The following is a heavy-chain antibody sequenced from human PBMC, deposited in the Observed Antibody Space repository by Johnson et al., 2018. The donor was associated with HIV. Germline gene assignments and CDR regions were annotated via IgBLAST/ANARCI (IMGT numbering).Heavy chain of an antibody. V-gene: IGHV3-30*03. Sequence: QVQLVESGGGLIQPGRSLRLSCAASGFTFSSYGMHWVRQAPGKGLEWVAVISYDGTNKYYADSVKGRFTISRDNSKNTLYLQMNSLRPEDTAVYYCARGAVSGYVSVDAFHIWGQGTLVTVSS. CDR1: GFTFSSYG. J-gene: IGHJ3*02. CDR2: ISYDGTNK. D-gene: IGHD5-12*01. CDR3: ARGAVSGYVSVDAFHI.